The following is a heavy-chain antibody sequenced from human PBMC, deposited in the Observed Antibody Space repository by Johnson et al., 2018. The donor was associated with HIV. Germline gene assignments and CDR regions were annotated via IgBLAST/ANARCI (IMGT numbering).Heavy chain of an antibody. J-gene: IGHJ3*02. D-gene: IGHD3-22*01. CDR1: GFTFSSYA. V-gene: IGHV3-9*01. CDR3: AKARGSSGYYDAFDI. Sequence: VQLVESGGGVVQPGTSLRLSCAASGFTFSSYAMHWVRQAPGKGLEWVSGISWNSGRIAYADSVKGRFTISRDNAKNSLYLQMNSLRPEDTALYHCAKARGSSGYYDAFDIWGQGTMVTVSS. CDR2: ISWNSGRI.